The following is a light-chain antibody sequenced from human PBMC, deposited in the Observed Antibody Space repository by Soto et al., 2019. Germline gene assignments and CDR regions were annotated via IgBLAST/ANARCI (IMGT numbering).Light chain of an antibody. CDR2: XXX. CDR1: SSNIGAGYD. J-gene: IGLJ3*02. Sequence: QSVLTQPPSVSGAPGQRVTISCTGSSSNIGAGYDVHWYQQLPGTAXXLLIYXXXXXXXGXPXXFXGXXSGXXXXXAXTGLXAEDEADYYCQSYDSSLSGWVFGGGTKLTVL. CDR3: QSYDSSLSGWV. V-gene: IGLV1-40*01.